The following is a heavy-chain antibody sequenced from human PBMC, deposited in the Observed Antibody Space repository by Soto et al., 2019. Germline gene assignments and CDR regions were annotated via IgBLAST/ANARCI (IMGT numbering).Heavy chain of an antibody. D-gene: IGHD2-21*01. CDR2: ISSSSSTI. J-gene: IGHJ4*01. V-gene: IGHV3-48*01. CDR1: GFTFSSYS. Sequence: EVQLVESGGGLVQPGGSLRLSCAASGFTFSSYSMNWVRQAPGKGLELVSYISSSSSTIYYADSVKGRFTISRDNAKNSLYLQMNRLRAEDTAVYYCESGLIALPYWGHGTLVTVSS. CDR3: ESGLIALPY.